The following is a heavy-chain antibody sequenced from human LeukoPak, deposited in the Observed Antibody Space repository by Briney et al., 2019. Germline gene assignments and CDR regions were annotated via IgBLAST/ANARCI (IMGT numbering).Heavy chain of an antibody. Sequence: GGSLRLSCAASGFTFSSYGMHWVRQAPGKGLEWVAVISYDGSNKYYADSVKGRFTISRDNSKNTLYLQMNSLRAEDTAVYYCAKDGRQPFDYWGQGTLVTVSS. CDR3: AKDGRQPFDY. CDR2: ISYDGSNK. V-gene: IGHV3-30*18. D-gene: IGHD1-1*01. CDR1: GFTFSSYG. J-gene: IGHJ4*02.